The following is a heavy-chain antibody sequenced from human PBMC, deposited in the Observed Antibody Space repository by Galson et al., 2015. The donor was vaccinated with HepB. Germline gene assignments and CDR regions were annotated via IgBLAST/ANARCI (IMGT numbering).Heavy chain of an antibody. CDR2: TYYRSTWHY. J-gene: IGHJ3*02. CDR3: ARGFRNAFDI. CDR1: GDSVSSSGVG. Sequence: CAISGDSVSSSGVGWDWIRQFPSRGLEWLGATYYRSTWHYDYAVSVKSRISLIPDTANNQFSLQLHPVTPEDTAVYYCARGFRNAFDIWGQGTVVTVSS. V-gene: IGHV6-1*01.